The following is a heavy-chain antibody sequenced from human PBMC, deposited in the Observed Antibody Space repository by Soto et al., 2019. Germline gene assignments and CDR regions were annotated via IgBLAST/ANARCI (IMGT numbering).Heavy chain of an antibody. J-gene: IGHJ4*02. CDR2: FYYSEST. V-gene: IGHV4-39*01. D-gene: IGHD3-3*01. CDR3: ATITIFGVVPNYFDY. CDR1: GGSISSSSFY. Sequence: SETLSLTCAVSGGSISSSSFYWGWIRQPPGKGLEWIGSFYYSESTYYNPSLKSRVIISLDTSKNQFSLNLSSVTAADTAVYYCATITIFGVVPNYFDYWGQGTLVTVSS.